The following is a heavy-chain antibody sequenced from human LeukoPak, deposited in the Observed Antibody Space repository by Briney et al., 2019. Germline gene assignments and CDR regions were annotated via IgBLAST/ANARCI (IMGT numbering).Heavy chain of an antibody. Sequence: PSETLSLTCTVSGGSISSSSYYWGWIRQPPGKGLEWIGSIYYSGSTYYNPSLKSRVTISVDTSKNQFSLKLSSVTAADTAVYCCARFYYSSSWQPIDYWGQGTLVTVSS. CDR2: IYYSGST. CDR1: GGSISSSSYY. D-gene: IGHD6-13*01. CDR3: ARFYYSSSWQPIDY. V-gene: IGHV4-39*01. J-gene: IGHJ4*02.